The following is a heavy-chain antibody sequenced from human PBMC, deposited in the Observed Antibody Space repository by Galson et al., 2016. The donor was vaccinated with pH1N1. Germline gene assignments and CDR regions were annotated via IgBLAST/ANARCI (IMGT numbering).Heavy chain of an antibody. J-gene: IGHJ6*02. D-gene: IGHD3-22*01. CDR1: GFTFSSYG. V-gene: IGHV3-33*01. Sequence: SLRLSCAASGFTFSSYGMHWVRQAPGKGLEWVAVIWYDGSKKFHGDSVKGRFTSSRDNSKNMLYLEMDSLRAEDTAVYYCARNIEKYYDSHGYYGNYYYSCMDLWGQGTTVTVSS. CDR3: ARNIEKYYDSHGYYGNYYYSCMDL. CDR2: IWYDGSKK.